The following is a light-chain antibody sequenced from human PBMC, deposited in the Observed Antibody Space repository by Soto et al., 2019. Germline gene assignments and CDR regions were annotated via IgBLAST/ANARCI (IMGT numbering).Light chain of an antibody. J-gene: IGKJ1*01. V-gene: IGKV3-15*01. CDR2: GAS. CDR1: QSVSSR. CDR3: HQYNNLWT. Sequence: EMVMRQSPATLSVSPGERVTLSCRASQSVSSRLAWYQQKPGQSPRLLIYGASTRATGIPARFSGSGSGTEFTLTISSLQSEDFGVYYCHQYNNLWTFGQGTNVDIK.